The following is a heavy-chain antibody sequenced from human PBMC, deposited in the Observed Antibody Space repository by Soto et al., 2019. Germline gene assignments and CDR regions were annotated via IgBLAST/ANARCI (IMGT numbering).Heavy chain of an antibody. D-gene: IGHD6-19*01. J-gene: IGHJ4*02. V-gene: IGHV3-33*01. Sequence: QVQLVESGGGVVQPGRSLRLSCGASGFMFDSYGMHWVRQAPGKGLEWVAIILYDGSEKYHADSVKGRFTISRDNSKNTLYLQMNSLRAEDTALYYCAREPGRIAVAGFDYWGQGTVVTVSS. CDR2: ILYDGSEK. CDR3: AREPGRIAVAGFDY. CDR1: GFMFDSYG.